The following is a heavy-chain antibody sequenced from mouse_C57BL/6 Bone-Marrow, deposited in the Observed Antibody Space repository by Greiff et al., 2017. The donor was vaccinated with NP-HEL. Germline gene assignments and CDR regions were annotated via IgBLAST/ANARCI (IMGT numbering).Heavy chain of an antibody. CDR1: GYTFTGYW. Sequence: VQLQQSGAELMKPGASVKLSCKATGYTFTGYWIEWVKQRPGHGLEWIGEILPGSGSTNYNAKFKGKATFTADTSSNTAYMQLSSLTTEDSAIYYCARGDSLYYYAMDYWGQGTSVTVSS. V-gene: IGHV1-9*01. CDR3: ARGDSLYYYAMDY. J-gene: IGHJ4*01. CDR2: ILPGSGST.